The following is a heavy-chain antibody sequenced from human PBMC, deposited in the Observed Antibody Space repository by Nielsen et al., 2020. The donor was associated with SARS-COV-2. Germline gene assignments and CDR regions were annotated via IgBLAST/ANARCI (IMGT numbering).Heavy chain of an antibody. D-gene: IGHD4-23*01. V-gene: IGHV3-66*01. CDR1: GFTVSSNY. CDR3: ARAEVYGGNTPFDY. CDR2: IYSGGST. Sequence: ETLSLTCAASGFTVSSNYMSWVRQAPGKGLEWVSVIYSGGSTYYADSVKGRFTISRDNSKNTLYLQMGSLRAEDMAVYYCARAEVYGGNTPFDYWGQGTLVTVSS. J-gene: IGHJ4*02.